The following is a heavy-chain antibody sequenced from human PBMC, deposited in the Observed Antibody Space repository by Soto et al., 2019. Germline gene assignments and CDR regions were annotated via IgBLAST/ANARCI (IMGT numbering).Heavy chain of an antibody. CDR1: GFTFSSYW. CDR2: IKQDGSEK. CDR3: ARANWNYERPYYFDY. V-gene: IGHV3-7*01. D-gene: IGHD1-7*01. Sequence: GGSLRLSCAASGFTFSSYWMSWVRQAPGKGLEWVANIKQDGSEKYYVDSVKGRFTISRDNAKNSLYLQMNSLRAEDTAVYYCARANWNYERPYYFDYWGQGTLVTVSS. J-gene: IGHJ4*02.